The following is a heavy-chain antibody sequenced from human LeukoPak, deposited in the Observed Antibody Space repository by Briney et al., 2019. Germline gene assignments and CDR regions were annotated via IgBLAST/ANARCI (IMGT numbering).Heavy chain of an antibody. Sequence: SETLSLTCAVYGGSFSGYYWSWIRQPPGKGLEWIGENNHSGSTNYNPSLKSRVTISVDTSKNQFSLKLSSVTAADTAVYYCARVGIAVADLDAFDIWGQGTMVTVSS. CDR2: NNHSGST. CDR3: ARVGIAVADLDAFDI. J-gene: IGHJ3*02. CDR1: GGSFSGYY. V-gene: IGHV4-34*01. D-gene: IGHD6-19*01.